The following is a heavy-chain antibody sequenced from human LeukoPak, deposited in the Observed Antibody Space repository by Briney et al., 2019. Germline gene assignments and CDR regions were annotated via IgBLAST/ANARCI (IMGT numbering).Heavy chain of an antibody. Sequence: GGSLRLSCAASGFTFSSYSMNWVRQAPGKGLEWVSYISSSSSTIYYADSVKGRFTISRDNAKNSLYLQMNSLRAEDTAVYYCARVSYGYVYYYYYMDVWGKGTTVTVSS. V-gene: IGHV3-48*01. D-gene: IGHD5-18*01. CDR3: ARVSYGYVYYYYYMDV. CDR1: GFTFSSYS. J-gene: IGHJ6*03. CDR2: ISSSSSTI.